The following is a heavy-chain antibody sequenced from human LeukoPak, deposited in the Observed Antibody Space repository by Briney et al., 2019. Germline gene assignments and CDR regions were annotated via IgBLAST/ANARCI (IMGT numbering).Heavy chain of an antibody. CDR2: IYYIAST. Sequence: SETLSLTCTVSGGSLSSYYWSWIRQPPGKGLEWIGYIYYIASTNYNPSLKSRVTISVDTSKNQFSLKLSSVTAADTAVYYCARSGTTTVIDFDYWGQGTLVTVSS. CDR1: GGSLSSYY. D-gene: IGHD4-11*01. V-gene: IGHV4-59*01. J-gene: IGHJ4*02. CDR3: ARSGTTTVIDFDY.